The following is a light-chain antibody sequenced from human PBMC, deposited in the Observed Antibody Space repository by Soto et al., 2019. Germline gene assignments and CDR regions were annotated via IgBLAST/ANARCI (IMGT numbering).Light chain of an antibody. CDR1: QSVSSN. CDR2: GAS. V-gene: IGKV3-20*01. J-gene: IGKJ5*01. Sequence: EIVMTQSPATLSLSPGERATLSCRASQSVSSNLAWYQQKPGQAPRLLIYGASSRATGIPDRFSGSGSGTDFTLTISGLEPEDFAVYYCQQYGSSSITFGQGTRLEI. CDR3: QQYGSSSIT.